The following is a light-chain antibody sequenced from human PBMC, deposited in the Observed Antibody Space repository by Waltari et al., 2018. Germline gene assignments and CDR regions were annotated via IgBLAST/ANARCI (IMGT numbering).Light chain of an antibody. CDR3: ATWDDRLDNVV. Sequence: QSVLTQPPSASGTPGQRVTISCSGSSSNIGSNTVNWYQQLPGTAPKFLIFSNNQRPSGVPALFSCSKSGTSASLAISGLQSEDEADYYCATWDDRLDNVVFGGGTKLTVL. V-gene: IGLV1-44*01. CDR2: SNN. J-gene: IGLJ2*01. CDR1: SSNIGSNT.